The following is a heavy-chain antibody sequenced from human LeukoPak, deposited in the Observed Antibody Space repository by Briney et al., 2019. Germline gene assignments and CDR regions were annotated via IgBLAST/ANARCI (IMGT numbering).Heavy chain of an antibody. CDR2: IIPIFGTA. Sequence: SVKVSCKASGGTFSSYAISWVRQAPGQGLEWMGGIIPIFGTANYAQKFQSRVTITADDSTSTAYMELSSLRSEDTAVYYCARPNGSGSYLKSYYYYMDVWGKGTTVTVSS. V-gene: IGHV1-69*13. J-gene: IGHJ6*03. D-gene: IGHD3-10*01. CDR1: GGTFSSYA. CDR3: ARPNGSGSYLKSYYYYMDV.